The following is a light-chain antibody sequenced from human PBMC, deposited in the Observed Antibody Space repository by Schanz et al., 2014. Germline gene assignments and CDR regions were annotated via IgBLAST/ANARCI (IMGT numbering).Light chain of an antibody. CDR2: GAS. V-gene: IGKV3-20*01. J-gene: IGKJ4*01. Sequence: EIVLTQSPGTLSLSPGERATLSCRASQSVSTYLAWYQQKPGQAPWLLIYGASTRATGTPDRFSGSGSGTDFTLTISRLEPEDFAVYYCQRYGTSPPLTFGGGTKIDIK. CDR1: QSVSTY. CDR3: QRYGTSPPLT.